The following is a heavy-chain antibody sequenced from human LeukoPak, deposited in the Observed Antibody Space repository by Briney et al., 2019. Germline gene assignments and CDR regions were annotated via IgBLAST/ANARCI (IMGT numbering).Heavy chain of an antibody. CDR1: GGSFSGYY. CDR2: MNDSGST. Sequence: SETLSLTCAVYGGSFSGYYWSWIRQPPGKGLEWIGEMNDSGSTNYNPSLKSRVTISVDTSKNQFSLKLTSVTAADTAVYYCARDSSGYYHWFDPWGQGTLVTVSS. D-gene: IGHD3-22*01. CDR3: ARDSSGYYHWFDP. J-gene: IGHJ5*02. V-gene: IGHV4-34*01.